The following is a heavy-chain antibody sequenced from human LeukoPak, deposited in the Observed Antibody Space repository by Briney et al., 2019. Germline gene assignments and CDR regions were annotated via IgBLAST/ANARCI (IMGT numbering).Heavy chain of an antibody. CDR2: IWYDGSNK. V-gene: IGHV3-33*01. CDR1: GFTFSSYG. J-gene: IGHJ4*02. CDR3: ARGPPDYDFWSGYSMSY. D-gene: IGHD3-3*01. Sequence: GGSLRLSCAASGFTFSSYGMHWVRQAPGKGLEWVAVIWYDGSNKYYADSVKGRFTISRDNSKNTLYLQMNSLRAEDTAVYYCARGPPDYDFWSGYSMSYWGQGTLVTVSS.